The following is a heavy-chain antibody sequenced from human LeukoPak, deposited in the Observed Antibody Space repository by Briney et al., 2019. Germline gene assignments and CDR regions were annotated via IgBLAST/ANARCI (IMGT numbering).Heavy chain of an antibody. D-gene: IGHD3-10*01. CDR3: AGDRLELWFGELLSGRGYFDY. CDR1: GGSFSGYY. J-gene: IGHJ4*02. V-gene: IGHV4-34*01. CDR2: INHSGST. Sequence: PSETLSLTCAVYGGSFSGYYWSWIRQPPGKGLEWIGEINHSGSTNYNPSLKSRVTISVDTSKNQFSLKLSSVTAADTAVYYCAGDRLELWFGELLSGRGYFDYWGQGTLVTVSS.